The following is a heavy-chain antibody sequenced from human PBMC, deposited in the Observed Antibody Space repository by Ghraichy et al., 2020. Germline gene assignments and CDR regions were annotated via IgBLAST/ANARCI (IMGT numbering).Heavy chain of an antibody. CDR1: GGSISSYY. J-gene: IGHJ4*02. CDR2: IYYSGST. D-gene: IGHD3-3*01. CDR3: ARGYEDFDY. V-gene: IGHV4-59*01. Sequence: GSLRLSCTVSGGSISSYYWSWIRQPPGKGLEWIGYIYYSGSTNYNPSLKSRVTISVDTSKNQFSLKLSSVTAADTAVYYCARGYEDFDYWGQGTLVTVSS.